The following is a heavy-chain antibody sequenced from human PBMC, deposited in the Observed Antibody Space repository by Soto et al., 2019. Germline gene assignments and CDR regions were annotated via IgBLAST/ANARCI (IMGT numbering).Heavy chain of an antibody. V-gene: IGHV3-15*01. Sequence: EVQLVESGGGLVKPGGSLRLSCAASGFTFSNAWMSWVRQAPGKGLEWVGRIKSRTEGGTPDYAGSVTGKFTISRHDSKDTLYLHLTSLTTEDTAVNYCRWALDCPSTCCIDYWGKRTLVTVSS. D-gene: IGHD2-2*01. CDR2: IKSRTEGGTP. CDR1: GFTFSNAW. CDR3: RWALDCPSTCCIDY. J-gene: IGHJ4*02.